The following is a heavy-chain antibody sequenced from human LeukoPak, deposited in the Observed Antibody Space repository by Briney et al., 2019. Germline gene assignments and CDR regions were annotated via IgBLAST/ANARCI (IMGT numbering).Heavy chain of an antibody. Sequence: HGESLKISCKGSGYSFTSYWISWVRQMPGKGLGWMGRIDPSDSYTNYSPSFQGHVTISADKSISTAYLQWSSLKASDTAMYYCARHGRYGSSTSCYAALDYWGQGTLVTVSS. V-gene: IGHV5-10-1*01. J-gene: IGHJ4*02. D-gene: IGHD2-2*01. CDR3: ARHGRYGSSTSCYAALDY. CDR2: IDPSDSYT. CDR1: GYSFTSYW.